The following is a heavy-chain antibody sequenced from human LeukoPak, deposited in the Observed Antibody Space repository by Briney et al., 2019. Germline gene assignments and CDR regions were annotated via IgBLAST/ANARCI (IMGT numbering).Heavy chain of an antibody. V-gene: IGHV4-38-2*02. D-gene: IGHD5-24*01. J-gene: IGHJ4*02. CDR1: GYSISSAYY. Sequence: SETLSLTCTVSGYSISSAYYWGWIRQPPGKGLEWIGSIYHSGYTDYNPSLKSRVAISVDTSKNQFSLKLSSVTAADTAVYYCAREDGYTAYWGQGTLVTVSS. CDR2: IYHSGYT. CDR3: AREDGYTAY.